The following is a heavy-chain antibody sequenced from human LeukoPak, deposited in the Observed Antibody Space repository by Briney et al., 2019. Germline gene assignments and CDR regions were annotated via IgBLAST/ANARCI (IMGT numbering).Heavy chain of an antibody. D-gene: IGHD6-13*01. CDR3: ARFHSSRSWELY. CDR2: IKQDASEK. Sequence: GSLRLSCAASGFTFSSCWMSWVRQAPGKGLEWVANIKQDASEKNYLDSVKGRFTISRDNAKNSLYLQMSSLRVGDTAVYYCARFHSSRSWELYWGQGTLVTVSS. V-gene: IGHV3-7*01. CDR1: GFTFSSCW. J-gene: IGHJ4*02.